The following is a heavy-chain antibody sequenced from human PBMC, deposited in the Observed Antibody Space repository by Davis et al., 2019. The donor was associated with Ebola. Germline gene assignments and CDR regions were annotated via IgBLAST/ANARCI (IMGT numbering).Heavy chain of an antibody. D-gene: IGHD2-2*02. CDR2: IYYSGST. J-gene: IGHJ5*02. Sequence: MPSETLSLTCTVSGGSISSYYWSWIRQPPGKGLEWIGYIYYSGSTNYNPSLKSRVTISVDTSKTQFSLKLSSVTAAETAVYYCAGGVLVPAAIGWYWFDPWGQGTLVTVSS. CDR1: GGSISSYY. CDR3: AGGVLVPAAIGWYWFDP. V-gene: IGHV4-59*01.